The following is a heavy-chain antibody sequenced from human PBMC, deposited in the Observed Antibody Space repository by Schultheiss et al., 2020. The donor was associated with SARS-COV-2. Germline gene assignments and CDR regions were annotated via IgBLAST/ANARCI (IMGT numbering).Heavy chain of an antibody. V-gene: IGHV4-59*12. Sequence: SETLSLTCTVSGGSISSYYWSWIRQPPGKGLEWIGYIYYSGSTNYNPSLKSRVTISVDTSKNQFSLKLSSVTAADTAVYYCARRGYCSGGRCYYFDYWGQGTLVTVSS. J-gene: IGHJ4*02. CDR3: ARRGYCSGGRCYYFDY. CDR1: GGSISSYY. CDR2: IYYSGST. D-gene: IGHD2-15*01.